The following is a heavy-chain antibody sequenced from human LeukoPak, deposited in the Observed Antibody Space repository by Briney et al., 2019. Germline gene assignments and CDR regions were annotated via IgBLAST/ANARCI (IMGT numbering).Heavy chain of an antibody. CDR3: ARVWGYGDYDGSSFYDY. CDR2: INWNGGST. V-gene: IGHV3-20*03. CDR1: GFTPDAYG. Sequence: RPGGSLSLSYDASGFTPDAYGMRWDRPPQGKLMDWASAINWNGGSTGYADSVKGRFTISRDNAKNSLYLQMNSLRAEDTALYYCARVWGYGDYDGSSFYDYWGQGTLVTVSS. D-gene: IGHD4-17*01. J-gene: IGHJ4*02.